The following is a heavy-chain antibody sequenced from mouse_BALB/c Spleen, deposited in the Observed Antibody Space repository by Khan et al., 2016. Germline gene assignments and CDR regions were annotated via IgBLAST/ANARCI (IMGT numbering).Heavy chain of an antibody. Sequence: QVRLQQSGAELARPGASVKMSCKASGYSFSSNTMHWVKQRPGQGLEWIGNINPTSNETIYNQRFKDKATLTADESSSTAYMQLTSLTSEDSAVYYCARGDVMDYWGQGTSVTVSS. V-gene: IGHV1-4*01. J-gene: IGHJ4*01. CDR3: ARGDVMDY. CDR2: INPTSNET. CDR1: GYSFSSNT.